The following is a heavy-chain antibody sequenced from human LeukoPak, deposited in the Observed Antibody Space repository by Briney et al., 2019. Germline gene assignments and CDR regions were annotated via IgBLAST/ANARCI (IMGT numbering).Heavy chain of an antibody. Sequence: GGSLKLSCAASGFTFSGSAIHWVRQSSGKGLEWVGQIDKKDKGYATATAYAASVKGRFTISRDDSINTAYLQMKSLKTEDTALYYCTRDSGTYNWSDPWGQGTLVTVSS. CDR1: GFTFSGSA. J-gene: IGHJ5*02. CDR3: TRDSGTYNWSDP. D-gene: IGHD1-26*01. V-gene: IGHV3-73*01. CDR2: IDKKDKGYATAT.